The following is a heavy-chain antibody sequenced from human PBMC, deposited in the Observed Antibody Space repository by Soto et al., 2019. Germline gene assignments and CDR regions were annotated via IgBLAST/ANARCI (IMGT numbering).Heavy chain of an antibody. CDR3: ARGRDAHKSGY. J-gene: IGHJ4*02. D-gene: IGHD1-26*01. Sequence: KTSETLSLTCTVYDGSFSDYYWNWIRQPPGKGLEWIGVINHSGSTYYNPSLQSRVTMSLDTSKNQSSLKLSSVTAADTAVYYCARGRDAHKSGYWGQGTLVTVSS. V-gene: IGHV4-34*01. CDR1: DGSFSDYY. CDR2: INHSGST.